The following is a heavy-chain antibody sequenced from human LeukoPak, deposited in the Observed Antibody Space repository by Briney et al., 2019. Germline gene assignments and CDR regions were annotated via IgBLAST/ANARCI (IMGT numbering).Heavy chain of an antibody. D-gene: IGHD5-12*01. J-gene: IGHJ4*02. Sequence: PSETLSLTCTVSGGSISSYYWSWIRQPPGKGLEWIGSIYHSGDTYYNPSLKSRVTISVDTSKGQFSLKLSSVTAADTAVYYCARIITSGYYYFDYWGQGTLVTVSS. CDR2: IYHSGDT. V-gene: IGHV4-59*08. CDR1: GGSISSYY. CDR3: ARIITSGYYYFDY.